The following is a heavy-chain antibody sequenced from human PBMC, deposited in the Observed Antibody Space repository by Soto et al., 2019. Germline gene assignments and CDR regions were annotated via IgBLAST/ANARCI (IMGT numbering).Heavy chain of an antibody. V-gene: IGHV4-4*07. D-gene: IGHD7-27*01. CDR3: ARDKSGAADI. Sequence: QVQLQESGPGLVEPSETLSLTCTVSGDSMTTYYWSWIRQSAEKGLEWIGRISAKGTTTYIPSLTRRIALTIDTSKNQFPLNLKFVTAADTAVYFCARDKSGAADIWGQGTLVTVS. J-gene: IGHJ3*02. CDR2: ISAKGTT. CDR1: GDSMTTYY.